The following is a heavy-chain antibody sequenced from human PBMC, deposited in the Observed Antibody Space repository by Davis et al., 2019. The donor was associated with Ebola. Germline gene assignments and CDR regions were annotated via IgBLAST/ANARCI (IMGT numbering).Heavy chain of an antibody. Sequence: PGGSLRLSCAASGFTFSSYWMHWVRQAPGKGLVWVSRINPDGSFTDYADSVKGRFSISRDSTSNTLNLQMNGLRAEDTAVYYCARSSYQPDYWGQGTLVTVSS. CDR2: INPDGSFT. J-gene: IGHJ4*02. V-gene: IGHV3-74*01. D-gene: IGHD2-2*01. CDR1: GFTFSSYW. CDR3: ARSSYQPDY.